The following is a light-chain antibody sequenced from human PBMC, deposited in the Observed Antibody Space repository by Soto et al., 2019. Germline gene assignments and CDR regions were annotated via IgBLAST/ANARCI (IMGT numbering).Light chain of an antibody. CDR2: DVT. J-gene: IGLJ1*01. CDR3: NSYTSSTTPYV. Sequence: QSVLTQPASVSGSPGQSITISCTGPSSDVGAYNYVSWYQHHPDKAPKLVIYDVTNRPSGVSNRFSGSKSGNTASLTISGLQAEYEADYYCNSYTSSTTPYVFGTGTKV. V-gene: IGLV2-14*03. CDR1: SSDVGAYNY.